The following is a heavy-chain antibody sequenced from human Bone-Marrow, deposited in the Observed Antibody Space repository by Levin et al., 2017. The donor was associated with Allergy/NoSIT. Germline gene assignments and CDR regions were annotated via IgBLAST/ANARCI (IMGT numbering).Heavy chain of an antibody. Sequence: PGASVKVSCNSSGGAFSSSGISWVRQAPGQGLEWLGGIIPIFAKTRDAQKFQGRVTITADDSTGTAYMELSRLTSDDTGVYYCARDYYDASGWRAFDIWGQGTKVTVSS. CDR3: ARDYYDASGWRAFDI. D-gene: IGHD3-16*01. J-gene: IGHJ3*02. CDR2: IIPIFAKT. V-gene: IGHV1-69*13. CDR1: GGAFSSSG.